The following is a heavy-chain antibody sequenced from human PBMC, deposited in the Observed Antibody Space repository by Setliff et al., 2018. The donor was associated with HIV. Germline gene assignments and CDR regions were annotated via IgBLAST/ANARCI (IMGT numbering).Heavy chain of an antibody. CDR3: ASSRPPDDRLRSLDH. V-gene: IGHV3-7*03. Sequence: PGGSLRLSCAASGFTFSNSWMTWVRQAPGKGLEWVANIKKDGSDKFYVDSVKGRFAISRDNAKNSLNLEMNSLRAEDTAIYYCASSRPPDDRLRSLDHWGQGTLVTVSS. J-gene: IGHJ4*01. CDR1: GFTFSNSW. D-gene: IGHD3-16*01. CDR2: IKKDGSDK.